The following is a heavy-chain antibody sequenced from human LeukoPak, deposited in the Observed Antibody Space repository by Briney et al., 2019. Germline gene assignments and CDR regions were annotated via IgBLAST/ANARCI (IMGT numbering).Heavy chain of an antibody. CDR3: ARRKYYYDSSGAYGMDV. D-gene: IGHD3-22*01. CDR1: GYSFTSCW. J-gene: IGHJ6*02. Sequence: GESLKISCKCSGYSFTSCWIGWVRQMPGKGVEWMGIIYPGDSYTRYSPSFQGQVTISADKSISTAYLQWSSLKASDTAMYYCARRKYYYDSSGAYGMDVWGQGTTVTVSS. V-gene: IGHV5-51*01. CDR2: IYPGDSYT.